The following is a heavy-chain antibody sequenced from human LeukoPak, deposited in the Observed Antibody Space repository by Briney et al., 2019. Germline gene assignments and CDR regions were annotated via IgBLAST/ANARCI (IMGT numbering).Heavy chain of an antibody. CDR2: IYYSGST. V-gene: IGHV4-39*01. J-gene: IGHJ3*02. CDR3: ATPHYSSGSIDAFDI. D-gene: IGHD6-25*01. Sequence: SETLSLTCTVSGGSISSSSYYWGWIRQPPGKGLEWIGSIYYSGSTYYNPSLKSRVTISVDTSKNQFSLKLSSVTAADTAVYYCATPHYSSGSIDAFDIWGQRTMVTVSS. CDR1: GGSISSSSYY.